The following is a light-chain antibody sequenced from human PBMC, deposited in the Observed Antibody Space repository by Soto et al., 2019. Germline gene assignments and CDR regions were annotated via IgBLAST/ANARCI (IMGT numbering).Light chain of an antibody. CDR1: QSVSSY. Sequence: EIVLTQSPATLSWSPGERATLSCRASQSVSSYLAWYQQKPGQAPRLLIYDAFNRAAGIPARFSGSGSGTDFTLTISSLEPEDFAVYYCQHRSNWPITFGQGTRLEIK. J-gene: IGKJ5*01. CDR2: DAF. V-gene: IGKV3-11*01. CDR3: QHRSNWPIT.